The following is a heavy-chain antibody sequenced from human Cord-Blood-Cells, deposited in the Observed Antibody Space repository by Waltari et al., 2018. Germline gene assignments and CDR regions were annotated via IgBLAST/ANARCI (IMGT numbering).Heavy chain of an antibody. CDR3: ARQWEVWGFIDY. CDR2: INHSGST. V-gene: IGHV4-34*01. CDR1: GGSFSGYY. D-gene: IGHD1-26*01. Sequence: QVQLQQWGAGLLKPSETLSLTCAVYGGSFSGYYWSWIRKPPGKGLEWIGEINHSGSTNYNPSLKSRVTISVDTSKNQFSLKLSSLTAADTAVYYCARQWEVWGFIDYWGQGTLVTVSS. J-gene: IGHJ4*02.